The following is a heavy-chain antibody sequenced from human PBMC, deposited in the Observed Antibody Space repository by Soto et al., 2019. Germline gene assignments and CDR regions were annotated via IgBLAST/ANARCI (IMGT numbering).Heavy chain of an antibody. V-gene: IGHV1-69*01. Sequence: QVQLVQSGAEVKKPGSSVKVSCKASGGTFSSYAISWVRQAPGQGLEWMGGIIPIFGTANYAQKFQGRVTITADESTSKAYMELSSLRSEDTAVYYCASAPNYYGSGSYSSSWFDPWGQGTLVTVSS. CDR2: IIPIFGTA. J-gene: IGHJ5*02. CDR1: GGTFSSYA. D-gene: IGHD3-10*01. CDR3: ASAPNYYGSGSYSSSWFDP.